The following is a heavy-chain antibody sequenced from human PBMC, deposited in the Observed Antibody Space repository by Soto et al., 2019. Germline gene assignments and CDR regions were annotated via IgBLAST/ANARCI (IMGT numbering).Heavy chain of an antibody. Sequence: QLQLRESGPGLVKPSETLSLTCTVSGGSISSSSYYWGWIRQSPGKGLEWIGNIYYSGSAYYNPSLQSRVPISVVTSKNECALRLSFVTAADAAVYYCATIIELWLNTGSYGMDVWGRGTTVTVSS. J-gene: IGHJ6*02. V-gene: IGHV4-39*01. CDR1: GGSISSSSYY. CDR2: IYYSGSA. D-gene: IGHD5-18*01. CDR3: ATIIELWLNTGSYGMDV.